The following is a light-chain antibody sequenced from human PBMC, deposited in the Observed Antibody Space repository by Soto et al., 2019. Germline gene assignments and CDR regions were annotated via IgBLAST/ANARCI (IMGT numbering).Light chain of an antibody. V-gene: IGKV3-20*01. J-gene: IGKJ3*01. CDR2: GTS. CDR1: QSLNRNY. Sequence: EIVLTQSPGTLSLSPGERASLSCRASQSLNRNYVAWYQQKVGQAPRLLIYGTSGKATGIPDRFRGSGSGTEFNLTIASLEPEDFAVYYCQHYGLSPPFSFGPGTKVEIK. CDR3: QHYGLSPPFS.